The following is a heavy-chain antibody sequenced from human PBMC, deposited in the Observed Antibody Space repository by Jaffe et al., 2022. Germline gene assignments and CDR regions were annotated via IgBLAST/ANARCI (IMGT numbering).Heavy chain of an antibody. CDR1: GFIFSDNT. D-gene: IGHD6-6*01. V-gene: IGHV3-21*06. CDR3: ARSEYTSAIAFYDY. Sequence: EVQLVESGGGLVKPGGSLRLSCAASGFIFSDNTMAWVRQAPGKGLEWVASITSTSRHIFYADSVQGRFTISRDNANNSLYLQMNSLRAEDTAFYYCARSEYTSAIAFYDYWGQGTLVTVSS. CDR2: ITSTSRHI. J-gene: IGHJ4*02.